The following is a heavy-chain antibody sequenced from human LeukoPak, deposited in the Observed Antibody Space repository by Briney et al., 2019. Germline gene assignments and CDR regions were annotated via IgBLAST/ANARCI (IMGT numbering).Heavy chain of an antibody. CDR2: FMSDWGST. CDR1: GLMSSGYW. V-gene: IGHV3-74*01. Sequence: ARRLSFTASGLMSSGYWRHMIIQAPGKGLFWVSRFMSDWGSTIYGVSVKGRFSIFRDNAKNTLYLQMNSLRAEDTAVYYCARDLYSSSWYWAFDIWGQGTMVTVSS. J-gene: IGHJ3*02. D-gene: IGHD6-13*01. CDR3: ARDLYSSSWYWAFDI.